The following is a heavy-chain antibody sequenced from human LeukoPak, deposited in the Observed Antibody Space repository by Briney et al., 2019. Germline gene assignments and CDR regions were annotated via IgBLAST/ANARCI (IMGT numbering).Heavy chain of an antibody. CDR3: ARGGYSGFDPFDY. J-gene: IGHJ4*02. V-gene: IGHV4-59*01. CDR1: GGSISSYY. D-gene: IGHD5-12*01. CDR2: ILYSVST. Sequence: SETLSLTCTVSGGSISSYYWSWIRQPPGEGLEWIGYILYSVSTNYNPSLKSRVTISVDTSKKQFSLKLSSVTAADTAIYYCARGGYSGFDPFDYWGQGTLVTVSS.